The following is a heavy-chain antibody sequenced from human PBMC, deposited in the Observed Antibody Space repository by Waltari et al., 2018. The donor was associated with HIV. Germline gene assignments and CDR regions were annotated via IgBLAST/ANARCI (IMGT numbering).Heavy chain of an antibody. CDR1: GFSFSDYY. CDR3: ATKVADYGDPANVYFDH. D-gene: IGHD4-17*01. V-gene: IGHV3-11*01. CDR2: ISSGGDTI. J-gene: IGHJ4*02. Sequence: QVHLVESGGSLVKPGGSLRLSCAASGFSFSDYYMSWIRQAPGKGLEWVSHISSGGDTIYYTDSVKGRFTISRDNAANSLYLQMNSLRAEDTAIYYCATKVADYGDPANVYFDHWGQGTLVTVSP.